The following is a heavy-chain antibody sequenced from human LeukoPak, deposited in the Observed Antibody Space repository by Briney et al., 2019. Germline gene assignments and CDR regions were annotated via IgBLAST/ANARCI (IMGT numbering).Heavy chain of an antibody. CDR1: GFTFSSYW. J-gene: IGHJ4*02. CDR3: ARDASDYDFWSGQLDY. D-gene: IGHD3-3*01. CDR2: IKQDGSVK. V-gene: IGHV3-7*01. Sequence: GGSLRLSCAASGFTFSSYWMSWVRQAPGKGLEWVANIKQDGSVKYYVDSLKGRFTIARDNAKNSLYLQMNSLRAEDTAVYYCARDASDYDFWSGQLDYWGQGTLVTVSS.